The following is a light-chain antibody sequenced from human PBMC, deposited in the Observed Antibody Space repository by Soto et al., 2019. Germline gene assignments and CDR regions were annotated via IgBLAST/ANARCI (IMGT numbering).Light chain of an antibody. Sequence: EIVLTQSPGTLSLSPGERATLSCRASQSVSSSYLAWYQQKPGQAPRLLIYGASSRATGIPDRFSGSGSGTDFTLTISRLEPEDFAVYYCQRYGSSPPTVGGGTKVDSK. CDR2: GAS. CDR3: QRYGSSPPT. V-gene: IGKV3-20*01. CDR1: QSVSSSY. J-gene: IGKJ4*01.